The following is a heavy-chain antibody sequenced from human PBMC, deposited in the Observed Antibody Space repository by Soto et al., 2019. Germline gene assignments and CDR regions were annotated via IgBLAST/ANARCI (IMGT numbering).Heavy chain of an antibody. CDR1: GFTFSSYG. V-gene: IGHV3-30*18. J-gene: IGHJ4*02. Sequence: PGGSLRLSCAASGFTFSSYGMHWVRQAPGKGLEWVAVISYDGSNKYYADSAKGRFTISRDNSKNTLYLQMNSLRAEDTAVYYCAKDISLRRFLEWLLPYFDYWGQGTLVTVSS. D-gene: IGHD3-3*01. CDR3: AKDISLRRFLEWLLPYFDY. CDR2: ISYDGSNK.